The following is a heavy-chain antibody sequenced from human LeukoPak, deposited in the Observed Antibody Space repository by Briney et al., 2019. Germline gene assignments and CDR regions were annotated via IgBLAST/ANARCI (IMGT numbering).Heavy chain of an antibody. V-gene: IGHV3-21*01. CDR3: ARDYVDIVATAFDY. J-gene: IGHJ4*02. D-gene: IGHD5-12*01. CDR1: GFTFSSYS. CDR2: ISSSSSYI. Sequence: TGESLRLSCAASGFTFSSYSMNWVRQAPGKGLEWVSSISSSSSYIYYADSVKGRFTISRDNAKNSLYLQMNSLRAEDTAVYYCARDYVDIVATAFDYWGQGTLVTVSS.